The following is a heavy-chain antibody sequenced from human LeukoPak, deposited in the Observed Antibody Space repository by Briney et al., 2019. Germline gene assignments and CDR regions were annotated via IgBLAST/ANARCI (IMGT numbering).Heavy chain of an antibody. J-gene: IGHJ5*02. CDR1: GGTFSSYA. CDR3: ARGTYSGSYYPINWFDP. D-gene: IGHD1-26*01. CDR2: IIPILGIA. Sequence: VASVKVSCKASGGTFSSYAISWVRQAPGQGLEWMGRIIPILGIANYAQKFQGRVTITADKSTSTAYMELSSLRSEDTAVSYCARGTYSGSYYPINWFDPWGQGTLVTVSS. V-gene: IGHV1-69*04.